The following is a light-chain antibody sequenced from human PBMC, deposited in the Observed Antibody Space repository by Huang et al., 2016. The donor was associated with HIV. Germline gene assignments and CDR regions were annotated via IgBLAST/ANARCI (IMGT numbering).Light chain of an antibody. CDR3: QQHNSWPRT. J-gene: IGKJ1*01. V-gene: IGKV3-15*01. CDR2: AAS. Sequence: EMVMTQSPATLSVSPGERATLSCRASQSVGSNLAWYQQRRGQAPRLLIYAASTRATGIPARFSGSGSGTEFTLTVSSLQSEDFAVYYCQQHNSWPRTFGQGTRV. CDR1: QSVGSN.